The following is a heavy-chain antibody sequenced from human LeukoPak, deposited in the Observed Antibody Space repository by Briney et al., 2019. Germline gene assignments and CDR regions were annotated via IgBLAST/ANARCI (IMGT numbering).Heavy chain of an antibody. CDR2: INSDGSDT. D-gene: IGHD3-22*01. Sequence: PGGSLRLSCAVSGFTFSNYWMHWVRQVPGEGPVWVSHINSDGSDTTYADSVKGRFAISRDDARDSLFLQMNSLRAEDTAVYFCVRLRRNNDRSGYYYYYDYWGQGTLVTVSS. J-gene: IGHJ4*02. V-gene: IGHV3-74*01. CDR3: VRLRRNNDRSGYYYYYDY. CDR1: GFTFSNYW.